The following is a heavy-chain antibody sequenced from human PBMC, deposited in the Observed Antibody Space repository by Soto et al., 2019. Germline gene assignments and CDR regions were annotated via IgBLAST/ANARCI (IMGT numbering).Heavy chain of an antibody. V-gene: IGHV1-69*12. CDR1: GGTFSSYA. D-gene: IGHD3-10*01. J-gene: IGHJ6*02. CDR2: IMPIFGTP. CDR3: ARDKDRTQLGGNYYYMMDV. Sequence: QVQLVQSGSEVKKPGSSVKVSCKASGGTFSSYAISWVRQVPGQGLEWMGGIMPIFGTPDYAQKFQGRVTITADESTSIAYMELSSLRSEDTGVYYCARDKDRTQLGGNYYYMMDVWGQGTTVTVSS.